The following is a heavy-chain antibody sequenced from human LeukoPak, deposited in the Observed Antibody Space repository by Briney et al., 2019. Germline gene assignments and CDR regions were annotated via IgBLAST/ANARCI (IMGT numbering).Heavy chain of an antibody. Sequence: GGSLRLSCAASGFTFSNYWMIGVRQARGKGVEWVASIKQDGSGQKYGDSMEGRFIISRDNAKNSLYLEMNSLRTEDTALYYCARAFTANWYNWFDPWGQGTPVTVSS. CDR3: ARAFTANWYNWFDP. CDR1: GFTFSNYW. V-gene: IGHV3-7*01. D-gene: IGHD1-1*01. CDR2: IKQDGSGQ. J-gene: IGHJ5*02.